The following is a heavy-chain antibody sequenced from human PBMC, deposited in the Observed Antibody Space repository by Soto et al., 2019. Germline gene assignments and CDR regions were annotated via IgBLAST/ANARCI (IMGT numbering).Heavy chain of an antibody. V-gene: IGHV1-18*01. CDR2: ISAYNGNT. CDR3: ARGGITMIVVVTPPGY. CDR1: GYTFTSYG. D-gene: IGHD3-22*01. J-gene: IGHJ4*02. Sequence: GASVKVSCKASGYTFTSYGISWVRQAPGQGLEWMGWISAYNGNTNYAQKLQGRVTMTTDTSTSTVYMELSSLRSEDTAVYYCARGGITMIVVVTPPGYWGQGTLVTVSS.